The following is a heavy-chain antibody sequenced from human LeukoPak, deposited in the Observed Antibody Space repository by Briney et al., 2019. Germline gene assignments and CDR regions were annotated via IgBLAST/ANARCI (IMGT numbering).Heavy chain of an antibody. CDR2: ISSSSSTI. CDR3: ARSGLHYDILTGYHTTPFDY. D-gene: IGHD3-9*01. V-gene: IGHV3-48*02. J-gene: IGHJ4*02. CDR1: GFTFRSYS. Sequence: GGSLRLSCAASGFTFRSYSMNWVRQAPGKGLEWVSYISSSSSTIYYADSVKGRFTISRDNAKNSLYLQMNSLRDEDTAVYYCARSGLHYDILTGYHTTPFDYWGQGTLVTVSS.